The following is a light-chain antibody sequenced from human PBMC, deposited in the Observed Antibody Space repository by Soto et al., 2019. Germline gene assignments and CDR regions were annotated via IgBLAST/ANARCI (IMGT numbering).Light chain of an antibody. CDR1: SSNIGAGYD. J-gene: IGLJ2*01. CDR3: QSYDSSPPVV. Sequence: QSVLTQPPSVSGAPGQRVTISCTGSSSNIGAGYDVHWYQQLPGTAPKLLIYGNSNRPSWVPDRFSGSKSGTSASLAITGLQAEDEADYYCQSYDSSPPVVFGGGTKLTVL. CDR2: GNS. V-gene: IGLV1-40*01.